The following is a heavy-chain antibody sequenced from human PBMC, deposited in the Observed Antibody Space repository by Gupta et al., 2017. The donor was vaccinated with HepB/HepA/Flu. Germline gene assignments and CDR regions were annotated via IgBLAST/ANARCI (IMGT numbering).Heavy chain of an antibody. D-gene: IGHD6-6*01. CDR2: ITAYNDNT. CDR1: GSIFRTYG. J-gene: IGHJ4*02. Sequence: QVQLVQSGAEVKKPGASVKVSCKTSGSIFRTYGISWVRQAPGQGLEWMGWITAYNDNTNYAQKFQGRVTMTTDTSTATAYMELRSLRSDDTAIYYCARDLVSRSVAYFDNWGQGTLVTVSS. CDR3: ARDLVSRSVAYFDN. V-gene: IGHV1-18*01.